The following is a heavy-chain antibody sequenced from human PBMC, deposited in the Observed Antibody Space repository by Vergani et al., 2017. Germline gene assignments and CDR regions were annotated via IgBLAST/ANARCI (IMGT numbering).Heavy chain of an antibody. Sequence: EVQLVESGGGLVKRGGSLRLSCAASGFTFSSYSMNWVRQAPGKGLEWVSSISSSSSYIHYSDSLKGRFTISRDNAKSSLFLQMNSLRAEDTGVYYYARDRYYLGSGSYPYFYDYGLDVWGQGTAVTVSS. D-gene: IGHD3-10*01. CDR1: GFTFSSYS. CDR2: ISSSSSYI. J-gene: IGHJ6*02. CDR3: ARDRYYLGSGSYPYFYDYGLDV. V-gene: IGHV3-21*01.